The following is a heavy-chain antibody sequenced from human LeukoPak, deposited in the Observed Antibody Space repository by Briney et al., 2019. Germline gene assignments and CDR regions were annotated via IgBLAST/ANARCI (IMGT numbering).Heavy chain of an antibody. Sequence: GGSLRLSCAASGFTFSSYWMNWARQAPGKGLEWVASIDHNGNVNYYVDSVKGRFTIPRDNAKNSLYLQMSNLRAEDTAVYFCARGGGLDVWGQGATVTVSS. J-gene: IGHJ6*02. V-gene: IGHV3-7*03. CDR3: ARGGGLDV. CDR1: GFTFSSYW. CDR2: IDHNGNVN. D-gene: IGHD3-16*01.